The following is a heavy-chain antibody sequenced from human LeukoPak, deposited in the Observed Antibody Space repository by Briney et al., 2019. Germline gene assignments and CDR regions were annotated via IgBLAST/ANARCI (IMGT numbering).Heavy chain of an antibody. CDR3: ARAYSSSSFFDY. V-gene: IGHV3-20*04. CDR2: INWNGGST. CDR1: GFTFDDDG. D-gene: IGHD6-6*01. Sequence: PGGSLRLSCAASGFTFDDDGMSWVRQAPGKGLEWVSGINWNGGSTGYADSVKGRFTISRDNAKNSLYLQMNSLRAEDTALYYCARAYSSSSFFDYWGQGTLVTVFS. J-gene: IGHJ4*02.